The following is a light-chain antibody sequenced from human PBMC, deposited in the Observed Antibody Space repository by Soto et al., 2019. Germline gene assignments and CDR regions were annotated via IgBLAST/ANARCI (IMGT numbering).Light chain of an antibody. CDR3: QQYGNALPWS. CDR1: QSVGSSY. J-gene: IGKJ1*01. Sequence: EIVLTQSPGTLSLSPGERATLSCRASQSVGSSYLAWYQQKPGQAPRLLIYATSTRATGIRDRFSGSGSGTDFTLTIIRLEPEDFAVYYCQQYGNALPWSFGQGTKVEIK. V-gene: IGKV3-20*01. CDR2: ATS.